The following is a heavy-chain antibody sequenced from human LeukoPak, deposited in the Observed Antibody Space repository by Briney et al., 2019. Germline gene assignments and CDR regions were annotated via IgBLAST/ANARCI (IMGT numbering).Heavy chain of an antibody. Sequence: ASVKVSCKASGYTFTGYYMHWVRQAPGQGLEWLGWINPNSGGTNYAQKFQGRVTMTRDTYIRTAYMELSRLSSDDTAVYYCARYLDAYYSNYGVYWGQGTLVTVSS. CDR1: GYTFTGYY. J-gene: IGHJ4*02. CDR3: ARYLDAYYSNYGVY. D-gene: IGHD4-11*01. CDR2: INPNSGGT. V-gene: IGHV1-2*02.